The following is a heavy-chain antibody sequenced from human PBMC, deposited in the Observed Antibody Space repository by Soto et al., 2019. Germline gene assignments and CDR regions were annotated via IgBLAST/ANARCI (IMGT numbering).Heavy chain of an antibody. V-gene: IGHV1-69*02. Sequence: SVKVSCKASGDTFSTYTINWVRQAPGQRLEWMGRIIPMLGMSNYALKFQGRVTSTADRSTTTVYLHLSSLRSDDTAVYYCAGSYGSGSRAFDFWGQGTLVTVSS. D-gene: IGHD3-10*01. CDR2: IIPMLGMS. CDR3: AGSYGSGSRAFDF. CDR1: GDTFSTYT. J-gene: IGHJ4*02.